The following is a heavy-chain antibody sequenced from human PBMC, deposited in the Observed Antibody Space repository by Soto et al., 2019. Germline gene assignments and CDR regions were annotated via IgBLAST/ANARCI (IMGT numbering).Heavy chain of an antibody. CDR2: ISAYNGNT. V-gene: IGHV1-18*01. D-gene: IGHD2-2*01. CDR3: ARYQGHCDH. Sequence: QFQLVQSGAEVKKPGASVKVSCKASGYNFINYGISWVRQAPGQGLEWMGWISAYNGNTNYAQKFQGRVTMTTDTSTSTVYMEVRRLTSDDTAVYYCARYQGHCDHWGQGTLVTVSS. J-gene: IGHJ4*02. CDR1: GYNFINYG.